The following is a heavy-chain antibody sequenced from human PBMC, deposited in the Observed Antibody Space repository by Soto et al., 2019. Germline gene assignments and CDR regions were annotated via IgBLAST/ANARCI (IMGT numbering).Heavy chain of an antibody. CDR3: AKDQGGYMVSGMDV. Sequence: VASVQVSRQASWYTLTGHYIYRVRQAPGHGLEWMGWINPNSGATNYAHNFQGRVTMTRDTSIRAAYMELSRLSSDDTAVYYCAKDQGGYMVSGMDVWGQGTTVTVS. J-gene: IGHJ6*02. CDR1: WYTLTGHY. CDR2: INPNSGAT. V-gene: IGHV1-2*02. D-gene: IGHD2-2*02.